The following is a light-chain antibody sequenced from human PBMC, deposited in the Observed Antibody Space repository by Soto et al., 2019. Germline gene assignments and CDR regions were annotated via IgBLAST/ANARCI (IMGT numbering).Light chain of an antibody. J-gene: IGKJ4*01. V-gene: IGKV1-39*01. Sequence: DIQMTQSPSSLSASVGDRVTITCRASQSISSFLNWYQQKPGQAPKLLIFAASSLQSGVPPRFSGSESGTEFTLTISSLQPEDVATYYCQQASSFPLTFGGGTKV. CDR1: QSISSF. CDR3: QQASSFPLT. CDR2: AAS.